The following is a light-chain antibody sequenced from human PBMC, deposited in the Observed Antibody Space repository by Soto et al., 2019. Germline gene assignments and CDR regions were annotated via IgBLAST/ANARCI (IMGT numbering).Light chain of an antibody. CDR1: SSNIWAGYD. J-gene: IGLJ7*01. CDR3: QSYDGTLSGSYV. Sequence: QSVLTQPPSVSGAPGQRVTISCTGSSSNIWAGYDVHWYQQLPGTAPKLVIYGTTNRPSGVPDRFSGSKSGTSASLAITGLQAEDEADYYCQSYDGTLSGSYVFGIGTQRTVL. CDR2: GTT. V-gene: IGLV1-40*01.